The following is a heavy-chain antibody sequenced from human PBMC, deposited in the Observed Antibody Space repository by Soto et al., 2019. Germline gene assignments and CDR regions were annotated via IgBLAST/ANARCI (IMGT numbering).Heavy chain of an antibody. Sequence: PSETLSLTCAVYGGSFSGYYWSWIRQPPGKGLEWIGEINHSGSTNYNPSLKSRVTISVDTSKNQFSLKLSSVTAADTAVYYCAINGPRNYYGSGSYFDYWGQGTLVTVSS. D-gene: IGHD3-10*01. CDR1: GGSFSGYY. V-gene: IGHV4-34*01. CDR3: AINGPRNYYGSGSYFDY. J-gene: IGHJ4*02. CDR2: INHSGST.